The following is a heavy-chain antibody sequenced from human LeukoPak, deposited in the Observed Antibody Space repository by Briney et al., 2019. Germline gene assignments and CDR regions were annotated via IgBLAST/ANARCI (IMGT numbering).Heavy chain of an antibody. D-gene: IGHD3-10*01. V-gene: IGHV1-46*01. CDR1: GYTFTSYY. CDR3: ARVRGGGHYFDY. CDR2: INPSGGTT. J-gene: IGHJ4*02. Sequence: ASVKVSCNASGYTFTSYYVLWVRQAPGQGLEWMGIINPSGGTTNYAQKFQGRVTMTRDTSTSTVHMELSSLRSEDTAVYYCARVRGGGHYFDYWGQGALVTVPS.